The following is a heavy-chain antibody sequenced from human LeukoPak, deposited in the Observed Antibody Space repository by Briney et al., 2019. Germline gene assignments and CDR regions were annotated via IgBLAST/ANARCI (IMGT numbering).Heavy chain of an antibody. CDR1: GGTFISYA. CDR2: IIPIFGTA. Sequence: SVKVSCKASGGTFISYAISWVRQAPGQGLEWMGGIIPIFGTANYAQKFQGRVTITADESTSTAYMELSSLRSEDTAVYYCARYNGSSGWYERGYYFDYWGQGTLVTVSS. V-gene: IGHV1-69*13. CDR3: ARYNGSSGWYERGYYFDY. D-gene: IGHD6-19*01. J-gene: IGHJ4*02.